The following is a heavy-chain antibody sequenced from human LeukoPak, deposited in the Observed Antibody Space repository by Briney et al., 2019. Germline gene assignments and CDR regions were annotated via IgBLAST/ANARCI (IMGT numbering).Heavy chain of an antibody. CDR2: ISAYNGNT. CDR1: GYTFTSYG. J-gene: IGHJ4*02. V-gene: IGHV1-18*01. D-gene: IGHD6-19*01. Sequence: ASVKVSCKASGYTFTSYGISWVRQAPGQGLEWMGWISAYNGNTNYAQKLQGRVTMTTDTSTSTAYMELRSLRADDTAVYYCARALPRGIAVAGKIDYWGRGPLVTVSS. CDR3: ARALPRGIAVAGKIDY.